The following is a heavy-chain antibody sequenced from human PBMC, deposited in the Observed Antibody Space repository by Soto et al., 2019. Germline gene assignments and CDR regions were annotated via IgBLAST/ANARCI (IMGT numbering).Heavy chain of an antibody. CDR1: GGSFSVYQ. CDR2: INDSGNI. Sequence: QVQLQQWGAGLLKPSETLSLTCAVYGGSFSVYQWSWIRQTPGKVLYWIGEINDSGNINYNPSLKSRVTIFLDTPKKQISLTLRSVTAADTAVYYCARGLILWFGELSRRGGYYYYMDVWGQGTTVIVSS. V-gene: IGHV4-34*01. J-gene: IGHJ6*03. D-gene: IGHD3-10*01. CDR3: ARGLILWFGELSRRGGYYYYMDV.